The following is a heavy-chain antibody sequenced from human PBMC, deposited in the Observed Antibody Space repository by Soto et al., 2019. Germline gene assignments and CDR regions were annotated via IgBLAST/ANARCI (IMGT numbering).Heavy chain of an antibody. CDR3: ARWGDLPLDY. Sequence: ASVKVSCKASGYSFTDYPIYWARQAPGQRLEWMGRINTGNNSTRYAQRFQGRVTMTRDTSTSTVYMELSSLRSEDTAVYYCARWGDLPLDYWGQGTLVTVSS. CDR1: GYSFTDYP. D-gene: IGHD3-10*01. V-gene: IGHV1-3*04. CDR2: INTGNNST. J-gene: IGHJ4*02.